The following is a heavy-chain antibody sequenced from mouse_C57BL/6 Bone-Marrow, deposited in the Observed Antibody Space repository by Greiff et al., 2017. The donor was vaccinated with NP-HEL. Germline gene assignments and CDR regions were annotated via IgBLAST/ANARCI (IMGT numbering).Heavy chain of an antibody. CDR3: ARSVRGYFDY. J-gene: IGHJ2*01. CDR2: INPYNGDT. D-gene: IGHD1-1*01. Sequence: VQLKESGPELVKPGDSVKISCKASGYSFTGYFMNWVMQSHGKSLEWIGRINPYNGDTFYNQKFKGKATLTVDKSSSTAHMELRSLTSEDSAVYYCARSVRGYFDYWGQGTTLTVSS. V-gene: IGHV1-20*01. CDR1: GYSFTGYF.